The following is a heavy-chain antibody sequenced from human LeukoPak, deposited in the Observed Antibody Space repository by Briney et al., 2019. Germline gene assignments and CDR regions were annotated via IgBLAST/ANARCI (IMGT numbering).Heavy chain of an antibody. CDR3: ARGYCSGGSCYKNFDY. J-gene: IGHJ4*02. V-gene: IGHV3-30-3*01. D-gene: IGHD2-15*01. Sequence: GGPLRLSCAASGFTFSSYAMHWVRQAPGKGLEWVAVISYDGSNKYYADSVKGRFTISRDNSKNTLYLQMNSLRAEDTAVYYCARGYCSGGSCYKNFDYWGQGTLVTVSS. CDR2: ISYDGSNK. CDR1: GFTFSSYA.